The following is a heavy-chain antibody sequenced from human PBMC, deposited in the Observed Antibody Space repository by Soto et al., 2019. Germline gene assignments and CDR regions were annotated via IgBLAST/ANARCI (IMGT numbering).Heavy chain of an antibody. J-gene: IGHJ3*02. Sequence: GGSLRLSCAASGFTFSGSAMHWVRQASGKGLEWVGRIRSKANSYATAYAASVKGRFTISRDDSKNTAYLQMNSLKTEDTAVYYCTRHEESSTVTTDDAFDIWGQGTMVTVSS. CDR1: GFTFSGSA. D-gene: IGHD4-17*01. CDR2: IRSKANSYAT. V-gene: IGHV3-73*01. CDR3: TRHEESSTVTTDDAFDI.